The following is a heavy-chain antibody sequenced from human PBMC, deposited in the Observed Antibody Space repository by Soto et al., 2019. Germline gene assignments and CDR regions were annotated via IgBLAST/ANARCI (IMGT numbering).Heavy chain of an antibody. Sequence: SGPTLVNPTQTLTLTCTFSGFSLTTSGMCVSWIRQPPGKALEWLARIDWDDDKYYSTSLKTRLTISKDTSKNQVVLTMTDMDPMDTAMYYCARNRNSIDSWGEGTLVTVSS. V-gene: IGHV2-70*11. D-gene: IGHD4-4*01. CDR2: IDWDDDK. CDR3: ARNRNSIDS. J-gene: IGHJ4*02. CDR1: GFSLTTSGMC.